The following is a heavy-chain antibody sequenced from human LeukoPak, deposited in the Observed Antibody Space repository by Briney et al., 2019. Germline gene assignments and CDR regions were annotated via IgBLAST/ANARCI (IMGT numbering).Heavy chain of an antibody. D-gene: IGHD4-23*01. CDR3: ARSTEVTLEAFDI. J-gene: IGHJ3*02. CDR2: IYYSGST. Sequence: SETLSLTCTVSGGSVSSGSYYWSWIRQPPGKGLEWIGYIYYSGSTNYNPSLKSRVTISVDTSKNQFSLKLSSVTAADTAVYYCARSTEVTLEAFDIWGQGTMVTVSS. V-gene: IGHV4-61*01. CDR1: GGSVSSGSYY.